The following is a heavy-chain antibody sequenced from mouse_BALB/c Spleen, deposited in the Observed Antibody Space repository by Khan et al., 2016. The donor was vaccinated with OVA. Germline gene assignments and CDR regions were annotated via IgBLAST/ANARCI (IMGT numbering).Heavy chain of an antibody. D-gene: IGHD2-4*01. CDR2: INPGGGNT. Sequence: QVRLQQSGADLAKPGESLKLSCKASGYTFTSYWMQWVIQRPGQGLEWIGAINPGGGNTSYTQNFKGQVTFTTDKSTSTPYMQLSSLASEDSAVYYCAREEITRDDFDYWGQGTTVTVSS. CDR3: AREEITRDDFDY. J-gene: IGHJ2*01. V-gene: IGHV1-87*01. CDR1: GYTFTSYW.